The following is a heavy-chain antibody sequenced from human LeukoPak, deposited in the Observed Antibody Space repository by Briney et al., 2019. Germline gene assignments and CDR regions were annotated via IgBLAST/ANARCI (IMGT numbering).Heavy chain of an antibody. J-gene: IGHJ4*02. CDR1: GGSITSYY. D-gene: IGHD6-13*01. CDR3: ARGGIAAAALVHLDY. CDR2: IYYSGST. Sequence: TSETLSLTCSVSGGSITSYYWSWIRQPPGKGLECLGYIYYSGSTNYNPSPKSRVTIAVDTSKNQFSLKLSSVTAADTAVYYCARGGIAAAALVHLDYWGQGTLVTVSS. V-gene: IGHV4-59*01.